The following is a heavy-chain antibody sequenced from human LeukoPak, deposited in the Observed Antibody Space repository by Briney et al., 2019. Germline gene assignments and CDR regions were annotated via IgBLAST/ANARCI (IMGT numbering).Heavy chain of an antibody. CDR2: ISGSGGSI. Sequence: GGSLRLSCAASGFSFSNYIMNWVRQAPGEGLEWVSGISGSGGSIYQADSVKGRFTISRDNSKNTLYLQMNSLRAEDTAVYYCAIVNGGYCSGGRCSDYWGQGTLVTVSS. CDR3: AIVNGGYCSGGRCSDY. V-gene: IGHV3-23*01. CDR1: GFSFSNYI. J-gene: IGHJ4*02. D-gene: IGHD2-15*01.